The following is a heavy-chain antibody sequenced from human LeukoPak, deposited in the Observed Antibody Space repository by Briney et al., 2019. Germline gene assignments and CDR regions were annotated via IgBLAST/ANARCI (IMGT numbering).Heavy chain of an antibody. J-gene: IGHJ4*02. D-gene: IGHD2-21*02. CDR1: GGSISSGDYY. V-gene: IGHV4-30-4*01. CDR2: IYYSGST. Sequence: SETLSLTCTVSGGSISSGDYYWSWIRQPPGKGLEWIGYIYYSGSTYYNPSLKSRVTISVDTSKNQFSLKLSSVTAADTAVYYCARGSLKVTAAFDYWGQGTLVTVSS. CDR3: ARGSLKVTAAFDY.